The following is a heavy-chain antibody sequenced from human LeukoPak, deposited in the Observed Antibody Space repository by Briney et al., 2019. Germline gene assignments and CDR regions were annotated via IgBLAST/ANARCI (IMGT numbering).Heavy chain of an antibody. CDR3: ARGPHYGSRSDHLDY. CDR1: GFTFSTHW. CDR2: IKQGGSET. V-gene: IGHV3-7*03. J-gene: IGHJ4*02. Sequence: PGGSLRLSCGASGFTFSTHWMNWVRQAPGKGLEWVANIKQGGSETNYVGSVKGRFTVSRDDAKNSVYLQVDSLRAEGTAIYYCARGPHYGSRSDHLDYWGRGTLVTVSS. D-gene: IGHD3-10*01.